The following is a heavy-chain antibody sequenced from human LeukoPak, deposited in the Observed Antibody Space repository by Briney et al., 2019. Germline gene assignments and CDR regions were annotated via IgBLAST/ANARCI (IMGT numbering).Heavy chain of an antibody. CDR1: GFTFSSYG. CDR2: IRYDGSNK. CDR3: AKDAILARRHYGSGSYLDY. V-gene: IGHV3-30*02. Sequence: PGGSLRLSCAASGFTFSSYGIHWVRQAPGKGLEWVAFIRYDGSNKYYTDSVKGRFTISRDNSKNTLYLQMNSLRAEDTAVYYCAKDAILARRHYGSGSYLDYWGQGTLVTVSS. D-gene: IGHD3-10*01. J-gene: IGHJ4*02.